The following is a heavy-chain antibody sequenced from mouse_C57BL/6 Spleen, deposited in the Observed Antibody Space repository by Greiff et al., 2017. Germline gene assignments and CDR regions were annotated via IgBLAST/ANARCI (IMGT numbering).Heavy chain of an antibody. J-gene: IGHJ1*03. CDR3: ARENYYGSSYVGYFDV. CDR1: GYAISSFL. Sequence: QVQLQPSGPELVKPGASVKISCKASGYAISSFLMNWVKQRPGKGLEWIGRIYTEDGDTNYNGKVKGKATVTADKSSSTDYMQLSSLTSEDSAVYFCARENYYGSSYVGYFDVWGTGTTVTVSS. CDR2: IYTEDGDT. V-gene: IGHV1-82*01. D-gene: IGHD1-1*01.